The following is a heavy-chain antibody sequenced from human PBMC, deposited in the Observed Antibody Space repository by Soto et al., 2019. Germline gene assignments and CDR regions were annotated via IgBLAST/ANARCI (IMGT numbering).Heavy chain of an antibody. CDR2: IYHSGST. V-gene: IGHV4-38-2*01. J-gene: IGHJ6*02. CDR3: ARLRGSYFGMDV. Sequence: SETLSLTCSVSGFSSNYYWGWIRQPPGKGLEWIGSIYHSGSTYYNPSLKSRVAISLDTSKNQFSLKLSSGTAADTAMYYCARLRGSYFGMDVWGQGTRVTVSS. CDR1: GFSSNYY.